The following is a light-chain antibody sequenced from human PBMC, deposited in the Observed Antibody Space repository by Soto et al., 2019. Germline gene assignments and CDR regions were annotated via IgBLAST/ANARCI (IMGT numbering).Light chain of an antibody. CDR2: DDI. J-gene: IGLJ2*01. CDR3: QSYDSSLSAQVI. CDR1: SSNLGAGYD. V-gene: IGLV1-40*01. Sequence: QSVLTQPPSVSGAPGQGVTISCTGSSSNLGAGYDVHWYQQLPGTAPKLLIYDDINRPSGVPERFSGSKSGTSASLAITGLQAEDEADYYCQSYDSSLSAQVIFGGGTKLTVL.